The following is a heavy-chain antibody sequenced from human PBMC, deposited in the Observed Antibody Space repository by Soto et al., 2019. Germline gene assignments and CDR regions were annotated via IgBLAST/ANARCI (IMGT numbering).Heavy chain of an antibody. CDR1: GYSFTRYW. V-gene: IGHV5-51*01. CDR2: IYPGDSDT. Sequence: GESLTIPCTVSGYSFTRYWIGWVRQMPGKGLEWMGIIYPGDSDTRYSPSFQGQVTISADKSISTAYLQWSSLKASDTAMYYCARHLGMIVVAHIDYWGQGTLVTVSS. CDR3: ARHLGMIVVAHIDY. J-gene: IGHJ4*02. D-gene: IGHD3-22*01.